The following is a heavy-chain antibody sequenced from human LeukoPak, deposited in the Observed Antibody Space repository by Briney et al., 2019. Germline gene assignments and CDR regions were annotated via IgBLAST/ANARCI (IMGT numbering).Heavy chain of an antibody. J-gene: IGHJ4*02. CDR3: ASQLTPHFDY. D-gene: IGHD5-24*01. CDR2: ISSSSSYI. Sequence: GGSLRLSCAASGFTFSSYAMNWVRQAPGKGLEWVSSISSSSSYIYYADSVKGRFTISRDNAKNSLYLQMNSLRAEDTAVYYCASQLTPHFDYWGQGTLVTVSS. CDR1: GFTFSSYA. V-gene: IGHV3-21*01.